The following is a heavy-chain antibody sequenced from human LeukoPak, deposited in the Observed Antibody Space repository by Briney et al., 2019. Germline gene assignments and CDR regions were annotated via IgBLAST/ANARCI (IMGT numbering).Heavy chain of an antibody. J-gene: IGHJ6*03. V-gene: IGHV5-51*01. CDR2: IYPGDSDT. CDR3: ARHVNSGYDFSGYMDV. CDR1: GYSFTSDW. D-gene: IGHD5-12*01. Sequence: GESLKISCKGSGYSFTSDWICWVRQMPGKGLELGGIIYPGDSDTRYSPSFQGQVTISADKSISTAYLQWSSLKASDTAMYYCARHVNSGYDFSGYMDVWGKGTTVTVSS.